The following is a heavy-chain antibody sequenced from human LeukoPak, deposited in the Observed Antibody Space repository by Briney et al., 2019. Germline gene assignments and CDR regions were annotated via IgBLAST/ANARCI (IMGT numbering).Heavy chain of an antibody. J-gene: IGHJ5*02. D-gene: IGHD1-1*01. Sequence: ASVNVSCKPSGYTFTSYYMQWVRQAPGQGLEWMGIINPSGGSTSYAQQSQGKVTMTRDTSTSTVYMELSSLRSEDTAVYYCARGPENDGVPHWFDPWGQGTLVTVSS. CDR1: GYTFTSYY. V-gene: IGHV1-46*03. CDR3: ARGPENDGVPHWFDP. CDR2: INPSGGST.